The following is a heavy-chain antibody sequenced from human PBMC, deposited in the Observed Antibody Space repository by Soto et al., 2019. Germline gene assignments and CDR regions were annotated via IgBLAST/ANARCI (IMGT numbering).Heavy chain of an antibody. D-gene: IGHD6-13*01. V-gene: IGHV1-69*13. J-gene: IGHJ5*02. CDR1: GGTFSSYA. CDR3: ARVYSSSWYANWFDP. CDR2: IIPIFGTA. Sequence: ASVKVSCKASGGTFSSYAISWVRQAPGQGLEWMGGIIPIFGTANYAQKFQGRVTITADESTSTAYMELSSLRSEDTAVYYCARVYSSSWYANWFDPWGQGTLVTVSS.